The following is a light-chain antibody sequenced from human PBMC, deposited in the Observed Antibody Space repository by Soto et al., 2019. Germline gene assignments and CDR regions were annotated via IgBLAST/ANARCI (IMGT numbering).Light chain of an antibody. CDR1: SGSVSTYNY. CDR2: NTY. V-gene: IGLV8-61*01. Sequence: QAVVTQEPSFSVSPGGTVTLTCGLTSGSVSTYNYPSGYQQTPGQAPRTLIYNTYTRTAWVPDRFSGSILGNKAALTITGAQSDDESDYYCLLFMSGGISVFGEGTKLTVL. J-gene: IGLJ3*02. CDR3: LLFMSGGISV.